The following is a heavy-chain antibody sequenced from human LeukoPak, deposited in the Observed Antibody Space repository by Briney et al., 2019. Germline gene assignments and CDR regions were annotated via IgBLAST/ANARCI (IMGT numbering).Heavy chain of an antibody. CDR3: ARFFYSNYGEEYYFDY. D-gene: IGHD4-11*01. CDR1: GGSISSSSYY. CDR2: IYYSGST. J-gene: IGHJ4*02. V-gene: IGHV4-39*01. Sequence: SETLSLTCTVSGGSISSSSYYWGWIRQPPGKGLEWIGSIYYSGSTYYNPSLKSRATISVDTSKNQFSLKLSSVTAADTAVYYCARFFYSNYGEEYYFDYWGQGTLVTVSS.